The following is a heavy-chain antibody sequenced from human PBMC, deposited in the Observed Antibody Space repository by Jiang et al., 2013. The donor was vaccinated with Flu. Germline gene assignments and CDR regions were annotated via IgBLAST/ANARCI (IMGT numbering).Heavy chain of an antibody. Sequence: QLVESGGGLVQPGRSLRLSCAASGFTFDDYAMHWVRQAPGKGLEWVSGISWNSGSIGYADSVKGRFTISRDNAKNSLYLQMNSLRAEDTALYYCAKASGEYYYYYGMDVWGQGTTVTVSS. D-gene: IGHD3-10*01. CDR2: ISWNSGSI. V-gene: IGHV3-9*01. CDR1: GFTFDDYA. CDR3: AKASGEYYYYYGMDV. J-gene: IGHJ6*02.